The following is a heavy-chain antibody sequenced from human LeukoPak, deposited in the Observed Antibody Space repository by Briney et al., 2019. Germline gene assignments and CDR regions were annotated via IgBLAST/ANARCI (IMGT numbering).Heavy chain of an antibody. Sequence: SETLSLTCTVSGGSISSSSYYWGWIRQPPGKGLEWIGSIYYSGSTYYNPSLKSRVTISVDTSKNQFSLRLSSVTAADTAVYYCARSTLEPHYYYYMDVWGKGTTVTVSS. J-gene: IGHJ6*03. D-gene: IGHD1-1*01. CDR1: GGSISSSSYY. CDR3: ARSTLEPHYYYYMDV. V-gene: IGHV4-39*01. CDR2: IYYSGST.